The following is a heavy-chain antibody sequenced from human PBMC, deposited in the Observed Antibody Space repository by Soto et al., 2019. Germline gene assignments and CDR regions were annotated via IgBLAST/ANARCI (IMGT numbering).Heavy chain of an antibody. D-gene: IGHD5-18*01. Sequence: HPGGSLRLSCAASGFTFSGSAMHWVRPASGKGLEWVGRIRSKANSYATAYAASVKGRFTISRDDSKNTAYLQMNSLKTEDTAVYYCTIQLWLPKLSGPSDYWGQGTLVTVSS. CDR2: IRSKANSYAT. CDR1: GFTFSGSA. V-gene: IGHV3-73*01. CDR3: TIQLWLPKLSGPSDY. J-gene: IGHJ4*02.